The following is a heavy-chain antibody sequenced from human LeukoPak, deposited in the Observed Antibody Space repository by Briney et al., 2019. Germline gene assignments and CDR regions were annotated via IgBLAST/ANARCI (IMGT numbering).Heavy chain of an antibody. CDR1: GYTFTSYG. D-gene: IGHD6-13*01. J-gene: IGHJ4*02. CDR3: ARDLWSSSWYDY. V-gene: IGHV1-18*01. Sequence: EASVTVSCTASGYTFTSYGISWVRQAPGQGLEWMGWISAYNGNTNYAQKLQGRVTMTTDTSTSTAYMELRSLRSDDTAVYYCARDLWSSSWYDYWGQGTLVTVSS. CDR2: ISAYNGNT.